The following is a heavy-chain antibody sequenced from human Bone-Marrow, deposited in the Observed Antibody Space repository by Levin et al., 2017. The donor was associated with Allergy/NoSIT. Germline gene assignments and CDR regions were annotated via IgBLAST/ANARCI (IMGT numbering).Heavy chain of an antibody. J-gene: IGHJ3*02. Sequence: GESLKISCRASGFTFTPYYCHWVRQAPGQGLEWMGVINPDDGANNLAERFEGRVAMTRDRSTNTVYLEVNRLKSEDTAVYFCARTAGGSYYGGVPFDMWGQGTAVNVSS. CDR2: INPDDGAN. CDR1: GFTFTPYY. D-gene: IGHD1-26*01. CDR3: ARTAGGSYYGGVPFDM. V-gene: IGHV1-46*01.